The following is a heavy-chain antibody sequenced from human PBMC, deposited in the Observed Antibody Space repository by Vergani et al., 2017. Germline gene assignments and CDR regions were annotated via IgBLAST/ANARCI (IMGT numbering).Heavy chain of an antibody. Sequence: QVQLVQSGAEVKKPGASVKVSCKASGYTFTSYYMHWVRQAPGQGLEWMGIINPSGGSTSYAQKFQGRVTMTRDTSTSTVYMELSSLRSEDTAVYYCARDSIFGVVSATEFDYWGQGTLVTVSS. D-gene: IGHD3-3*01. CDR2: INPSGGST. J-gene: IGHJ4*02. CDR3: ARDSIFGVVSATEFDY. CDR1: GYTFTSYY. V-gene: IGHV1-46*01.